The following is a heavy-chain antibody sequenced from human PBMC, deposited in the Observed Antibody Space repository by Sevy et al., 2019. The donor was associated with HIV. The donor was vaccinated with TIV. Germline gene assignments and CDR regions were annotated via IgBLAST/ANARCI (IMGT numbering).Heavy chain of an antibody. J-gene: IGHJ5*02. Sequence: SETLSLTCTVSGGSISSYPWNWIRQPPGKRLEWIGFISYSGSTNYNPSLRSRVTISVDTSKKQFSQNLSSVTAADTAVYYCARDSGTGWIDAWGQGTLVTVSS. V-gene: IGHV4-59*01. CDR2: ISYSGST. CDR1: GGSISSYP. D-gene: IGHD1-1*01. CDR3: ARDSGTGWIDA.